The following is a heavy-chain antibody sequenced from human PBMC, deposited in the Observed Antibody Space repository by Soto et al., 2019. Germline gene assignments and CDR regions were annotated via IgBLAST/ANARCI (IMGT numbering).Heavy chain of an antibody. D-gene: IGHD3-3*01. J-gene: IGHJ4*02. CDR2: IYTSEST. CDR1: GGSISSYF. CDR3: ARALSLGGVDY. V-gene: IGHV4-4*07. Sequence: QVQLQESGPGLVKPSETLSLTCTVSGGSISSYFWNWIRQPAGRGLEWIGRIYTSESTNYNPSLKSRVTMSVDTSKTQFSLKLSSVTAADTAVYYCARALSLGGVDYWGQGTLVTVSS.